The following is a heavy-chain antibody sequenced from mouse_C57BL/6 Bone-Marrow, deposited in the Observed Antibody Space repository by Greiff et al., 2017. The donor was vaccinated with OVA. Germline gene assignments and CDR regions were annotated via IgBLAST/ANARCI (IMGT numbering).Heavy chain of an antibody. CDR3: ARDRVFQGYFDV. CDR1: GFTFSDYY. V-gene: IGHV5-16*01. J-gene: IGHJ1*03. Sequence: EVQVVESEGGLVQPGSSMKLSCTTSGFTFSDYYMAWVRQVPEKGLEWVANINYDGSSTYYLDSLKSRFIISRDNAKNILYLQMSSLKSEDTATYYCARDRVFQGYFDVWGTGTTVTVSS. D-gene: IGHD3-1*01. CDR2: INYDGSST.